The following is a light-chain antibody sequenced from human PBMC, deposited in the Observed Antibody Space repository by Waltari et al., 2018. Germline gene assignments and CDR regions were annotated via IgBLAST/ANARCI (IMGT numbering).Light chain of an antibody. Sequence: EILLTQSPAILSLSPGERATLSCRASRSVNSNLAWYQHKPGHAPRLLIYSASNRATGVPDRFIGSGSGTDFTLTISSLEPEDFAVYYCQQRNNWPPWTFGQGTKVEVK. V-gene: IGKV3-11*01. J-gene: IGKJ1*01. CDR1: RSVNSN. CDR3: QQRNNWPPWT. CDR2: SAS.